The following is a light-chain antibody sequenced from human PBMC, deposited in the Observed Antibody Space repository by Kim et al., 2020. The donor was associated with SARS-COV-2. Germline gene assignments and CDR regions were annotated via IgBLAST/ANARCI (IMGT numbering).Light chain of an antibody. CDR1: QGIGSS. CDR2: AAS. CDR3: QQYYSYPPT. V-gene: IGKV1-16*02. J-gene: IGKJ5*01. Sequence: ASVGDRVTITVRASQGIGSSLAWFQQKPGKAPQSLIYAASSLHSWVPSKFSGSGSGTDFTLTISSLQPEDFATYYCQQYYSYPPTFGQGTRLEIK.